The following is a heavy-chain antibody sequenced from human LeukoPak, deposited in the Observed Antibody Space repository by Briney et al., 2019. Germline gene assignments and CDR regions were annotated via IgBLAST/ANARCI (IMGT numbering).Heavy chain of an antibody. J-gene: IGHJ6*02. CDR3: ARGPSTDFYYYYGMDV. CDR2: INHSGST. CDR1: GGSFSGYY. V-gene: IGHV4-34*01. D-gene: IGHD3-3*01. Sequence: PSETLSLTCAVYGGSFSGYYWSWIRQPPGKGLEWIGEINHSGSTNYNPSLKSRVTISVDTSKNQFSLKLSSVTAADTAVYYCARGPSTDFYYYYGMDVWGQGTTVTVSS.